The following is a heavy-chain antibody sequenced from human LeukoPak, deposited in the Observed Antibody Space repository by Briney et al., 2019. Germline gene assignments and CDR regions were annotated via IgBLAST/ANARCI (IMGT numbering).Heavy chain of an antibody. D-gene: IGHD3-10*01. Sequence: SVKVSCKASGGTFSSYAISWVRQAPGQGLEWMGRIIPILGIANYAQKFQGRVTITADKSTSTAYMELSSLRSEDTAVYYCAGASLGSYYNGYWGQGTLVTVSS. V-gene: IGHV1-69*04. CDR2: IIPILGIA. J-gene: IGHJ4*02. CDR3: AGASLGSYYNGY. CDR1: GGTFSSYA.